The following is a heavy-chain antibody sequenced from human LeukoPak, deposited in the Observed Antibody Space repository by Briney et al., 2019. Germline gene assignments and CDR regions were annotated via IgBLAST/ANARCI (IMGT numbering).Heavy chain of an antibody. CDR2: ISGSGGST. D-gene: IGHD6-13*01. Sequence: GGSLRLSCAASGFTFSSYAMSWVRQAPGKGLEWVSAISGSGGSTYYADSVKGRFTISRDNSKNTLYLQMNSLRAEDTAVYYCATVGEAAVPFSYYFDSWGQGTLVTVSS. CDR3: ATVGEAAVPFSYYFDS. CDR1: GFTFSSYA. V-gene: IGHV3-23*01. J-gene: IGHJ4*02.